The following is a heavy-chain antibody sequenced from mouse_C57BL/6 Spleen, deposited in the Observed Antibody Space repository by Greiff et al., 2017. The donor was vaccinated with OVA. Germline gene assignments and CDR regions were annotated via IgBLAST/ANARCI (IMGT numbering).Heavy chain of an antibody. Sequence: VQLQQSGPELVKPGASVKISCKASGYAFSSSWMNWVKQRPGKGLEWIGRIYPGDGDTNYNGKFKGKATLTADKSSSTAYMQLSSLTSEDSAVYIGARSCGRSHWYFDVWGTGTTVTVSS. D-gene: IGHD1-1*01. V-gene: IGHV1-82*01. CDR3: ARSCGRSHWYFDV. CDR1: GYAFSSSW. J-gene: IGHJ1*03. CDR2: IYPGDGDT.